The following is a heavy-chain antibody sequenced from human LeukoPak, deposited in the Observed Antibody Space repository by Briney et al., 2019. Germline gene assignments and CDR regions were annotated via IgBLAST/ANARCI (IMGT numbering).Heavy chain of an antibody. D-gene: IGHD4-11*01. CDR3: AKGGPYDYINLYYFDY. J-gene: IGHJ4*02. V-gene: IGHV3-23*01. CDR1: GFTFSSYA. Sequence: GGSLRLSCAASGFTFSSYAMSWVRQAPGKGLEWVSAISGSGGSTYYADSVKGRFTISRDISKNTLYLLMNSLRAEDTAVYYCAKGGPYDYINLYYFDYWGQGTLVTVSS. CDR2: ISGSGGST.